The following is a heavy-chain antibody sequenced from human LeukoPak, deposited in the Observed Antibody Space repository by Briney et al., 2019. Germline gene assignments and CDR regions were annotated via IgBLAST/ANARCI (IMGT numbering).Heavy chain of an antibody. CDR1: GYTFTVYY. V-gene: IGHV1-2*02. J-gene: IGHJ4*02. Sequence: ASVKVSCKASGYTFTVYYMHWVRQAPGQGLEWMGWINPNSGGTNYAQKFQGRVTMTRDTSISTAYMELSRLRSDDTAVYYCATSTRRWYEYYFDYWGQGTLVTVSS. CDR3: ATSTRRWYEYYFDY. D-gene: IGHD4-23*01. CDR2: INPNSGGT.